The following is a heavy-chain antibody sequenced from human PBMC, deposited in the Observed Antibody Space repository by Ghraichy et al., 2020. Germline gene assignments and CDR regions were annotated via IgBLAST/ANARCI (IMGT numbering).Heavy chain of an antibody. J-gene: IGHJ4*02. D-gene: IGHD3-10*01. CDR3: ARRFKGFGSGTDY. CDR2: VFYSGNA. V-gene: IGHV4-39*01. Sequence: TLSLTCTLAGGSINSGSYYWGWIRQPPGKGLEWIGSVFYSGNAYYNPSLTSRVTISIDTSRTQFFLNLTSVTTADTAIYFCARRFKGFGSGTDYWGQGTLVAVSS. CDR1: GGSINSGSYY.